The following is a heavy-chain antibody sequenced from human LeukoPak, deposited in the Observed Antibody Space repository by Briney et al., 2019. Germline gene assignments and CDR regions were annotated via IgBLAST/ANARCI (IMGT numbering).Heavy chain of an antibody. D-gene: IGHD2-2*01. V-gene: IGHV1-8*01. CDR1: GYTFTSYD. J-gene: IGHJ5*02. CDR2: MNPNSGNT. CDR3: ARGMLYCSSTSCYDWFDP. Sequence: EASVKVSCKASGYTFTSYDINWVRQATGQGLEWMGWMNPNSGNTGYAQKFQGRVTMTRNTSISTAYMELSSLRSVDTAVYYCARGMLYCSSTSCYDWFDPWGQGTLVTVSS.